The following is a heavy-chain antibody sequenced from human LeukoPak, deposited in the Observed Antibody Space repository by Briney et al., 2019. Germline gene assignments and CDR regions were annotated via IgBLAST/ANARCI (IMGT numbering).Heavy chain of an antibody. CDR1: GGSISSSSYY. J-gene: IGHJ2*01. CDR3: ELGGYNSGYFDL. D-gene: IGHD5-24*01. CDR2: IYYSGST. Sequence: SETLSLTCTVSGGSISSSSYYWGWIRQPPGKGLEWIGSIYYSGSTYYNPSLKSRVTISVGTSKNQFSLKLSSVTAADTAVYYCELGGYNSGYFDLWGRCTLVTVSS. V-gene: IGHV4-39*01.